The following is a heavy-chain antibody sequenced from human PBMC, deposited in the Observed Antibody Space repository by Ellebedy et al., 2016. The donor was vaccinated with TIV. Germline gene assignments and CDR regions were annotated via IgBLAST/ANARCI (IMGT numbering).Heavy chain of an antibody. V-gene: IGHV5-51*01. Sequence: GESLKISCKGSGYRFNDYWIGWVRQMPGKGLEWMGIIYPGDSDTRYSPSFEGQVTISVDKSITTAYLQWSSLKASDTAIYYCARQGWLGDLFDGWFDHWGQGTLVTVSS. CDR2: IYPGDSDT. D-gene: IGHD6-19*01. CDR1: GYRFNDYW. J-gene: IGHJ5*02. CDR3: ARQGWLGDLFDGWFDH.